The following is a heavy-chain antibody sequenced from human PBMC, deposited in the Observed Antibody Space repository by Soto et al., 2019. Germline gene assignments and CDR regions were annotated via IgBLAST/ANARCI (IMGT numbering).Heavy chain of an antibody. D-gene: IGHD7-27*01. V-gene: IGHV3-21*04. CDR3: ARHGEYFDY. Sequence: LRLSCAASGFTFTSYSMNWVRQAPGKGLEWVSSISRSSNYIYYADSVKGRFTISRDNAKNSLYLQMNSLRAEDTAMYYCARHGEYFDYWGQGTLVTVSS. CDR1: GFTFTSYS. CDR2: ISRSSNYI. J-gene: IGHJ4*02.